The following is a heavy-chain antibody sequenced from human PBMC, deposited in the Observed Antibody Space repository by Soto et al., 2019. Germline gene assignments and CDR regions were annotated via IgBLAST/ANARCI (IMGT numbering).Heavy chain of an antibody. J-gene: IGHJ3*02. CDR2: INHSGST. CDR1: GGSFSGYY. Sequence: SETLSLTCAVYGGSFSGYYWSWIRQPPGKGLEWIGEINHSGSTKYNPSLKSRLTISVDTSKNRVSLKLSSVTAADTAVYYCARSSDEDGFAIWGQGTMVTVS. CDR3: ARSSDEDGFAI. V-gene: IGHV4-34*01.